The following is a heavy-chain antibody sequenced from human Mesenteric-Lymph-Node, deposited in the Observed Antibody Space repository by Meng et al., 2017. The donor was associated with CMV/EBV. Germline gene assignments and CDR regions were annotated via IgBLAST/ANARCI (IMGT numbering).Heavy chain of an antibody. CDR1: GFTFSDHY. D-gene: IGHD1-1*01. CDR3: ARTTGTSPFDY. V-gene: IGHV3-72*01. Sequence: GESLKISCAASGFTFSDHYMDWVRQAPGKGLEWVGRTRNKANSYTTEYAASVKGRFTISRDDSKNSLYLQMNSLKTEDTAVYYCARTTGTSPFDYWGQGTLVTVSS. J-gene: IGHJ4*02. CDR2: TRNKANSYTT.